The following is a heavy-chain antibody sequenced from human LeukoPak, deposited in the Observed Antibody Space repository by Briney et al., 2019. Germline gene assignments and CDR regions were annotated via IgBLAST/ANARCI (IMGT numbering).Heavy chain of an antibody. V-gene: IGHV3-30*07. CDR2: ISYDGSNK. D-gene: IGHD2-2*01. Sequence: PGGSLRLSCAASGFTFSSYAMHWVRQAPGKGLEWVAVISYDGSNKYYADSVKGRFTISRDNAKNSLYLQMNSLRAEDTAVYYCARDPNIVVVPAAVEEDYWGQGTLVTVSS. CDR1: GFTFSSYA. J-gene: IGHJ4*02. CDR3: ARDPNIVVVPAAVEEDY.